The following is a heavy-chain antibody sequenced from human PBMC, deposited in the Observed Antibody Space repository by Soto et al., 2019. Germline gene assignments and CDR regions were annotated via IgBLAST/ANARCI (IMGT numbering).Heavy chain of an antibody. CDR2: IYYSGST. J-gene: IGHJ4*02. Sequence: PSETLSLTCAVSGGSISSSSYYWGWIRQPPGKGLEWIGSIYYSGSTYYNPSLKSRVTISVDTSKNQFSLKLSSVTAADTAVYYCARRGGAAAGTAFDYWGQGTLVTVS. CDR1: GGSISSSSYY. CDR3: ARRGGAAAGTAFDY. V-gene: IGHV4-39*01. D-gene: IGHD6-13*01.